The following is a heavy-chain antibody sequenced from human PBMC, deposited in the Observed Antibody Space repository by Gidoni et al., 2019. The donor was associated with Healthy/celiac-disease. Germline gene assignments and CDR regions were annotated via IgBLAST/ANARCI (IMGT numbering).Heavy chain of an antibody. CDR3: ARWNCSGGSCHGVDY. V-gene: IGHV3-21*01. CDR2: ISSSSSYI. D-gene: IGHD2-15*01. CDR1: GFTFSSYS. J-gene: IGHJ4*02. Sequence: EVQLVESGGGLVKPGGSLRLSCAASGFTFSSYSMNWVRQAPGKGLEWVSSISSSSSYIYYADSVKGRFTISRDNAKNSLYLQMNSLRAEDTAVYYCARWNCSGGSCHGVDYWGQGTLVTVSS.